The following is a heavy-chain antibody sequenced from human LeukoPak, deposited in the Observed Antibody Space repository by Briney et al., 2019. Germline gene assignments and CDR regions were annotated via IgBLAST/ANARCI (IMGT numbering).Heavy chain of an antibody. V-gene: IGHV1-18*01. CDR2: ISAYNGNT. CDR3: ARANWNDDYYYYYMDV. CDR1: GYTFTSYG. J-gene: IGHJ6*03. D-gene: IGHD1-1*01. Sequence: ASVKVSCKASGYTFTSYGISWVPQAPGQGLEWMGWISAYNGNTNYAQKLQGRVTMTTDTSTSTAYMELRSLRSDDTAVYYCARANWNDDYYYYYMDVWGKGTTVTVSS.